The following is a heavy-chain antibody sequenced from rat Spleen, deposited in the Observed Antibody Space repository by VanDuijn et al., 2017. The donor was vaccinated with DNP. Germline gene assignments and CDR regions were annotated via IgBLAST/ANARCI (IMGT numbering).Heavy chain of an antibody. CDR3: TRGTTGITPFAY. V-gene: IGHV1-43*01. J-gene: IGHJ3*01. Sequence: QVQLRQSGTEPAKSGSSVKISCKASGYTFTTYYITWIKQTTGQGLEYIGYINTGSGDTTYNEKFKGKATFTVDKSSSTAFMQLSSLTPDDSAVYYCTRGTTGITPFAYWGQGTLVTVSS. CDR2: INTGSGDT. D-gene: IGHD1-9*01. CDR1: GYTFTTYY.